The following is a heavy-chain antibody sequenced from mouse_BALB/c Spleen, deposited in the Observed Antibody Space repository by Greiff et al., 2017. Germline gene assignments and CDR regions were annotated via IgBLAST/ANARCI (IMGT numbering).Heavy chain of an antibody. D-gene: IGHD1-1*01. J-gene: IGHJ2*01. CDR2: IDPSDSET. V-gene: IGHV1S127*01. CDR3: ARSEITTVVARFDY. CDR1: GYSFTSYW. Sequence: VQLHQSGPQLVRPGASVKISCKASGYSFTSYWMHWVKQRPGQGLEWIGMIDPSDSETRLNQKFKDKATLTVDKSSSTAYMQLSSPTSEDSAVYYCARSEITTVVARFDYWGQGTTLTVSS.